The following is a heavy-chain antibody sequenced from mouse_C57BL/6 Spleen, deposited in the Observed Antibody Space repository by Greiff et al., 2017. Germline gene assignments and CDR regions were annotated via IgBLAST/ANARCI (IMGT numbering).Heavy chain of an antibody. J-gene: IGHJ2*01. CDR2: INPNNGGT. CDR3: ARGGIYYGNSGDY. Sequence: VQLQQSGPELVKPGASVKISCKASGYTFTDYYMNWVKQSHGKSLEWIGDINPNNGGTSYNQKFKGKATLTVDKSSSTAYMELRSLTSEDSAVYYCARGGIYYGNSGDYWGQGTTLTVSS. CDR1: GYTFTDYY. V-gene: IGHV1-26*01. D-gene: IGHD2-1*01.